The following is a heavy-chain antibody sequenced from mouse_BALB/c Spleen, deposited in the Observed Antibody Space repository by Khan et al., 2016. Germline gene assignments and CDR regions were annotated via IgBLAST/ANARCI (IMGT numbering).Heavy chain of an antibody. CDR1: GYTFTDYS. V-gene: IGHV9-2-1*01. Sequence: QIQVVQSGPELKKPGETVKISCKASGYTFTDYSMHWVKQAPGKGLKWMGWINTETGEPTYADDFKGRFAFSLETSASTAYMQINNLKNEDTATYFCARSRGSSYDYYAMDYWGQGTSVTVSS. D-gene: IGHD1-1*01. CDR2: INTETGEP. CDR3: ARSRGSSYDYYAMDY. J-gene: IGHJ4*01.